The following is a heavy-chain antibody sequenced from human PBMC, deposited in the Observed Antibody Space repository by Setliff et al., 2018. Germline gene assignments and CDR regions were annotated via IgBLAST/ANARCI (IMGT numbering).Heavy chain of an antibody. Sequence: PGGSLRLSCAASGFTFSSYAMSWVRQAPGKGLEWVSYISSSGSTIYYADSVKGRFTISRDNSKNTLYLQMNSLRAEDTAVYYCAKDSVPAAIMEGPFDPWGQGTLVTVSS. J-gene: IGHJ5*02. CDR2: ISSSGSTI. D-gene: IGHD2-2*02. CDR1: GFTFSSYA. CDR3: AKDSVPAAIMEGPFDP. V-gene: IGHV3-48*01.